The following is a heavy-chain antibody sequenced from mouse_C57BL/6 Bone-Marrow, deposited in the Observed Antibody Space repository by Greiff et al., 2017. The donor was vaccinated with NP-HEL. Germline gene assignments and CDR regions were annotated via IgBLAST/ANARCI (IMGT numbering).Heavy chain of an antibody. J-gene: IGHJ2*01. D-gene: IGHD1-1*01. Sequence: EVKVVESGGGLVKPGGSLKLSCAASGFTFSSYAMSWVRQTPEKRLEWVATISDGGSYTYYPDNVKGRFTITRDNAKNNLYLQMSHLKSEDTAMYYCARVITTAFDYWGQGTTLTVSS. CDR2: ISDGGSYT. V-gene: IGHV5-4*03. CDR1: GFTFSSYA. CDR3: ARVITTAFDY.